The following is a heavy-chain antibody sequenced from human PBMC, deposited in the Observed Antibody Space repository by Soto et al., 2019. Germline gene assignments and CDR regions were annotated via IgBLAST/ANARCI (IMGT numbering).Heavy chain of an antibody. CDR3: ARERKQQLVRGGVYYYGMDV. Sequence: PGGSLRLSCAASGFTFSSYGMHWVRQAPGKGLEWVAVIWYDGSNKYYADSVKGRFTISRDNSKNTLYLQMNSLRAEDTAVYYCARERKQQLVRGGVYYYGMDVWGQGTTVTVSS. V-gene: IGHV3-33*01. CDR2: IWYDGSNK. J-gene: IGHJ6*02. D-gene: IGHD6-13*01. CDR1: GFTFSSYG.